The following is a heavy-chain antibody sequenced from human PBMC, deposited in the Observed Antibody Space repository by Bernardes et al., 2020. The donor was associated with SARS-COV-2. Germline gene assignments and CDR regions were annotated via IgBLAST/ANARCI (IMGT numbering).Heavy chain of an antibody. CDR2: IYSSGSS. J-gene: IGHJ6*02. V-gene: IGHV4-39*01. Sequence: TLSLTCTVSGGSISSSNYYWGWIRQPPGKGLEWIGSIYSSGSSYYNPSLQSRVRESVDTSKNQFSLRLSFVTAADTAVYYCAGSSCGIDCYIGGLRSWDYGMDVWGQGTTVTVSS. D-gene: IGHD2-21*02. CDR3: AGSSCGIDCYIGGLRSWDYGMDV. CDR1: GGSISSSNYY.